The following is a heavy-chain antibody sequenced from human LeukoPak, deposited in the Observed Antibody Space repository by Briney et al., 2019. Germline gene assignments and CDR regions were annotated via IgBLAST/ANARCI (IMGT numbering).Heavy chain of an antibody. V-gene: IGHV4-34*01. J-gene: IGHJ5*02. CDR2: TNHSGST. D-gene: IGHD2/OR15-2a*01. CDR3: ARLLSPGWFDP. Sequence: PSETLSLTCAVYGGSFSGYYWSWIRQPPGKGLEWIGETNHSGSTNYNPSLKSRVTISADTSKNQFSLNLRSVTAADPAVYYCARLLSPGWFDPWGQGTLVIVSS. CDR1: GGSFSGYY.